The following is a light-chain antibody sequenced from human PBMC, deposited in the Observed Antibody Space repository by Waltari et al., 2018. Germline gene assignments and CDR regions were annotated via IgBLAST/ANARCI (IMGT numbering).Light chain of an antibody. CDR1: NWGDKY. J-gene: IGLJ3*02. Sequence: SYALTQPPSVSVSPGQSATITCSGDNWGDKYASWYQQRPGQSPVLVIYQDVMRPSGIPGRFSGSNAGNTATLTISETQAMDEADYYCQTWDSSAGVFGGGTKLTVL. CDR3: QTWDSSAGV. V-gene: IGLV3-1*01. CDR2: QDV.